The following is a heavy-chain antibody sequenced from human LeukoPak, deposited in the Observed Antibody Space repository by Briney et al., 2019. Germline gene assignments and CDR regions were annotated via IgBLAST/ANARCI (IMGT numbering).Heavy chain of an antibody. CDR3: ARGGIAAAGTSWWFDP. V-gene: IGHV6-1*01. Sequence: SQALSLTCAISGDSVSSNSAAWNWIRQSPSRGLEWLGRTYYRSKWYNDYAVSVKSRITINPDTSKNQFSLQLNSVTPEDTAVYYCARGGIAAAGTSWWFDPWGQGTLVTVSS. CDR1: GDSVSSNSAA. CDR2: TYYRSKWYN. D-gene: IGHD6-13*01. J-gene: IGHJ5*02.